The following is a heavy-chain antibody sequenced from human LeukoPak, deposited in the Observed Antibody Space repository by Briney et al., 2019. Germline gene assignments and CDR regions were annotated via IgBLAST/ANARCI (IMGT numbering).Heavy chain of an antibody. V-gene: IGHV1-69*05. CDR2: IIPIFGTA. Sequence: VASVKVSCKASGGTFSSYAISWVRQAPGQGLEWMGGIIPIFGTANYAQKFQGRVTITTDESTSTAYMELSSLRSEDTAVYYCARRDGTLYYFDYWGQGTLVTVSS. CDR3: ARRDGTLYYFDY. CDR1: GGTFSSYA. J-gene: IGHJ4*02. D-gene: IGHD1-1*01.